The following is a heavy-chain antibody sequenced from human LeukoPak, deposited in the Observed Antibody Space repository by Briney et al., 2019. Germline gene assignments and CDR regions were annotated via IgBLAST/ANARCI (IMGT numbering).Heavy chain of an antibody. V-gene: IGHV4-59*01. D-gene: IGHD3-22*01. J-gene: IGHJ5*02. CDR3: ARDSGSSGYYSSYNWFDP. CDR1: GGSISSYY. CDR2: IYYSGST. Sequence: SETLSLTCTVSGGSISSYYWSWIRQPPGKGLEWIGYIYYSGSTNYNPSLKSRVTILVDTSKNQFSLKLSSVTAADTAVYYCARDSGSSGYYSSYNWFDPWGQGTLVTVSS.